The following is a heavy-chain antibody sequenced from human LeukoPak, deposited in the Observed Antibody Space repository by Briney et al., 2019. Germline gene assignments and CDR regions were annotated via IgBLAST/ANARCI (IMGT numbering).Heavy chain of an antibody. J-gene: IGHJ4*02. D-gene: IGHD5-18*01. V-gene: IGHV1-2*02. CDR1: GYTFTGYY. CDR3: ARSDAATDYFDY. Sequence: ASVKASCKASGYTFTGYYMHWVRQAPGQGLEWMGWINPNSGGTNYAQKFQGRVTMTRDTSISTAYMELSRLRSDDTAVYYCARSDAATDYFDYWGQGTLVTVSS. CDR2: INPNSGGT.